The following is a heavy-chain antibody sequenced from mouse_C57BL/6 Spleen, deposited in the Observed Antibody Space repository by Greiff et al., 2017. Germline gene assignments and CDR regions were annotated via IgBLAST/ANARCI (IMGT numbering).Heavy chain of an antibody. CDR1: GYTFTDYN. CDR2: INPNNGGT. V-gene: IGHV1-22*01. CDR3: ASGGYYGFAY. D-gene: IGHD2-3*01. J-gene: IGHJ3*01. Sequence: DVQLQESGPELVKPGASVKMSCKASGYTFTDYNMHWVKQSHGKSLEWIGYINPNNGGTSYNQKFKGKATLTVNKSSSTAYMELRSLTSEDSAVYYCASGGYYGFAYWGQGTLVTVSA.